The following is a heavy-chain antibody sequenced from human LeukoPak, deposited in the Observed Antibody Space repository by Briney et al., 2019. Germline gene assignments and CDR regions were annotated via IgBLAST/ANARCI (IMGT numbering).Heavy chain of an antibody. J-gene: IGHJ4*02. CDR1: GFTFRNAW. D-gene: IGHD1-26*01. V-gene: IGHV3-30*18. CDR2: ISYDGSNK. CDR3: AKDEWELPLVLDY. Sequence: PGGSLRLSCAASGFTFRNAWMSWVRQAPGKGLEWVAVISYDGSNKYYADSVKGRFTISRDNSKNTLYLQMNSLRAEDTAVYYCAKDEWELPLVLDYWGQGTLVTVSS.